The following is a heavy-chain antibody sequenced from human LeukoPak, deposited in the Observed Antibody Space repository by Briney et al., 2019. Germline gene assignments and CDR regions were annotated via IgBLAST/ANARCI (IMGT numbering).Heavy chain of an antibody. D-gene: IGHD2-2*01. CDR2: MNPNSGNT. CDR3: ARGGYCSSTSCYEGDY. J-gene: IGHJ4*02. Sequence: ASVTVSCKASGYTFTSYDIHWVRQATGQGLEWMGWMNPNSGNTGYAQKFQGRVTMTRNTSISTAYMELSSLRSEDTAVYYCARGGYCSSTSCYEGDYWGQGTLVTVSS. V-gene: IGHV1-8*01. CDR1: GYTFTSYD.